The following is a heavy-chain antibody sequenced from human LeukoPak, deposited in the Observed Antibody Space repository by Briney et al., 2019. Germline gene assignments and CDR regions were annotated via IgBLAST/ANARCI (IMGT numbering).Heavy chain of an antibody. J-gene: IGHJ6*03. Sequence: GASVKVSCKASGYTFTSYDINWVRQAPGQGLEWMGWINPNSGGTNYAQKFQGRVTMTRDTSISTAYMELSRLRSDDTAVYYCARARGGGSCYSSSGSCYMDVWGKGTTVTVSS. D-gene: IGHD2-15*01. V-gene: IGHV1-2*02. CDR3: ARARGGGSCYSSSGSCYMDV. CDR2: INPNSGGT. CDR1: GYTFTSYD.